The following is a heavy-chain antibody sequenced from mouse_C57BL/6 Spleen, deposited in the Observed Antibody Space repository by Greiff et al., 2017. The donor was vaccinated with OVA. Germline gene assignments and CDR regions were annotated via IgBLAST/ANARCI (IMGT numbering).Heavy chain of an antibody. CDR1: GYTFTDYY. CDR3: ARWVLNWDSAWFAY. Sequence: EVQLQQSGPELVKPGASVKISCKASGYTFTDYYMNWVKQSHGKSLEWIGDINPNNGGTSYNQKFKGKAPLTVDKSSSTAYMELRSLTSEDSAVYYCARWVLNWDSAWFAYWGQGTLLSVSA. CDR2: INPNNGGT. V-gene: IGHV1-26*01. J-gene: IGHJ3*01. D-gene: IGHD4-1*02.